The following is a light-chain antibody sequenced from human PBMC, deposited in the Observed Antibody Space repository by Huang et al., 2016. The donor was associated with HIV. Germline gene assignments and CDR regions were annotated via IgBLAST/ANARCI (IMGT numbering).Light chain of an antibody. Sequence: EIVLTQSPATLSLSPGERATLSCRASQSVSTYLAWYQHKPGQAPRLLIYDASYSATGIPARFSGSGSGTDFTLTISSLEPEDFAVYYCQQRGNWPSFTFGPGTKVDI. J-gene: IGKJ3*01. CDR1: QSVSTY. CDR2: DAS. CDR3: QQRGNWPSFT. V-gene: IGKV3-11*01.